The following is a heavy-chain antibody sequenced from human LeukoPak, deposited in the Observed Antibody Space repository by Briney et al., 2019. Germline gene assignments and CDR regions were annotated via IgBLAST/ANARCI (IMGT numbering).Heavy chain of an antibody. D-gene: IGHD6-19*01. Sequence: GGSLRLSCAASGFTFDDYAIHWVRQAPGKGLEWVSGISWDSGNIGYADSVKGRFTISKDNAKNSLYLQMNSLRAEDTALYYCAKDQIGSSGWYWLPGAFDIWGQGTMVTVSS. CDR3: AKDQIGSSGWYWLPGAFDI. V-gene: IGHV3-9*01. CDR2: ISWDSGNI. CDR1: GFTFDDYA. J-gene: IGHJ3*02.